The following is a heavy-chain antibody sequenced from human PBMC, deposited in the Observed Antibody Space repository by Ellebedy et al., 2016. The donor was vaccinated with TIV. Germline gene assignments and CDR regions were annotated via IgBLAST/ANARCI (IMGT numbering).Heavy chain of an antibody. CDR2: ISSSSSYI. D-gene: IGHD3-22*01. CDR1: GFTFSSYS. Sequence: GESLKISCAASGFTFSSYSMNWVRQAPGKGLEWVSSISSSSSYIYYADSVKGRFTISRDNAKNSLYLQMNSLRAEDTAVYYCARGGDYDSSGYFMEYFQHWGQGTLVTVSS. V-gene: IGHV3-21*01. CDR3: ARGGDYDSSGYFMEYFQH. J-gene: IGHJ1*01.